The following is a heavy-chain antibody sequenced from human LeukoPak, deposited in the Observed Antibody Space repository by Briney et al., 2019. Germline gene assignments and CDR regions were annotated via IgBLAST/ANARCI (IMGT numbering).Heavy chain of an antibody. D-gene: IGHD2-15*01. V-gene: IGHV3-30-3*01. J-gene: IGHJ4*02. CDR3: ARGCSGGSCPFDY. CDR2: ISYDGSNK. Sequence: PGGSLRLSCAASGFTFSTYAVNWVRQAPGKGLEWVAVISYDGSNKYYADSVKGRFTISRDNSKNTLYLQMNSLRAEDTAVYYCARGCSGGSCPFDYWGQGTLVTVSS. CDR1: GFTFSTYA.